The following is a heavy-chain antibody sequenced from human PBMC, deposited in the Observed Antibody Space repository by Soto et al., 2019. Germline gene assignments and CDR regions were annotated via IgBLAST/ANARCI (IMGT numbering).Heavy chain of an antibody. J-gene: IGHJ5*02. CDR3: ARAPHIVLVPAAGRRFDP. CDR2: IYYSGST. Sequence: QVQLQESGPGLVKPSQTLSLTCTVSGGSISSGDYYWSWIRQPPGKGLEWIGYIYYSGSTYYNPSLKSRVTISVDTSKNQCSLKLSSVTAADTAVYYWARAPHIVLVPAAGRRFDPWGQGTLVTVSS. V-gene: IGHV4-30-4*01. CDR1: GGSISSGDYY. D-gene: IGHD2-2*01.